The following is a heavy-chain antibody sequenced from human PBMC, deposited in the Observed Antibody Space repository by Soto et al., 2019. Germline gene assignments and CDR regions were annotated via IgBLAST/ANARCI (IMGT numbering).Heavy chain of an antibody. CDR3: ARENYDILTGTPLYGMDV. Sequence: EVQLVESGGGLVQPGGSLRLSCAASGFTVSSNYMSWVRQAPGKGLEWVSVIYSGGSTYYADSVKGRFTISRHNSKNTLYLQMNSLRAEDTAVYYCARENYDILTGTPLYGMDVWGQGTTVTVSS. V-gene: IGHV3-53*04. CDR1: GFTVSSNY. J-gene: IGHJ6*02. CDR2: IYSGGST. D-gene: IGHD3-9*01.